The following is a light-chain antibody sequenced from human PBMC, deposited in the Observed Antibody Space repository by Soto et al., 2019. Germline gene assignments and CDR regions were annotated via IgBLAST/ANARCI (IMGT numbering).Light chain of an antibody. CDR2: DAS. CDR3: QQYGSSPRT. J-gene: IGKJ1*01. CDR1: QRVDRW. V-gene: IGKV1-5*01. Sequence: DIQMTQSPATLSASVGDRVTITCRASQRVDRWLAWYQQKPGKAPKLLISDASTLESGVPSRFSGSGSVTEFTLAIASLQPDDFAVYYCQQYGSSPRTFGQGTKVDIK.